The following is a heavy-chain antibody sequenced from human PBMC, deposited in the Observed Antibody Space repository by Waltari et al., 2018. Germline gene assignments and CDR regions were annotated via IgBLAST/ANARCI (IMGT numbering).Heavy chain of an antibody. D-gene: IGHD6-6*01. CDR3: ARAPRIAARQGYFDY. CDR2: INHSGST. V-gene: IGHV4-34*01. J-gene: IGHJ4*02. Sequence: GKGLEWIGEINHSGSTNYNPSLKSRVTISVDTSKNQFSLKLSSVTAADTAVYYCARAPRIAARQGYFDYWGQGTLVTVSS.